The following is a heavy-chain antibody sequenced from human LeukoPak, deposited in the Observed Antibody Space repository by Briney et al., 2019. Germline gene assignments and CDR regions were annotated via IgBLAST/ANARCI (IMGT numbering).Heavy chain of an antibody. D-gene: IGHD5-24*01. CDR1: GFTFSSYS. Sequence: GGSLRLSCAASGFTFSSYSMNWVRQAPGRGLEWVSYISSSSSTIYYADSVKGQFTISRDNSKNTLYLQMNSLRAEDTAVYYCARDQIGDGYNYVFDYWGQGTLVTVSS. V-gene: IGHV3-48*01. CDR2: ISSSSSTI. J-gene: IGHJ4*02. CDR3: ARDQIGDGYNYVFDY.